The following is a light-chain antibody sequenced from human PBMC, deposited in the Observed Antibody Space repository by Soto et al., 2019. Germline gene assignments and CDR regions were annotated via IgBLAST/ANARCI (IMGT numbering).Light chain of an antibody. CDR3: QQYGTAPYT. CDR2: GTS. CDR1: QSVDSRY. V-gene: IGKV3-20*01. Sequence: ETVVTQSPVTLSLSPGEGATLSCRASQSVDSRYLAWYQQKPGQAPRLLIHGTSNRASGIPDRFSGSGSGTDFTLTIIRLEPEDFAVYYCQQYGTAPYTFGQGTTLEFK. J-gene: IGKJ2*01.